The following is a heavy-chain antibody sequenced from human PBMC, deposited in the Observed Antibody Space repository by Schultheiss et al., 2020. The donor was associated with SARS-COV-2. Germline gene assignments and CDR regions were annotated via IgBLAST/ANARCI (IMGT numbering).Heavy chain of an antibody. Sequence: SETLSLTCTVSGGSISSYYWSWIRQPAGKGLEWIGRIYTSGSTNYNPSLKSRVTILVDTSKNQFSLKLSSVTAADTAVYYCARDEYGSGRKRSAFDIWGQGTMVTVSS. CDR1: GGSISSYY. V-gene: IGHV4-4*07. CDR3: ARDEYGSGRKRSAFDI. CDR2: IYTSGST. D-gene: IGHD3-10*01. J-gene: IGHJ3*02.